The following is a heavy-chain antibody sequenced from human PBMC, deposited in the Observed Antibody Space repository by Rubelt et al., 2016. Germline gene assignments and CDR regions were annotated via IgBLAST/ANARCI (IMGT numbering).Heavy chain of an antibody. CDR3: ARGTYSGTYYMYFDY. D-gene: IGHD1-26*01. J-gene: IGHJ4*02. V-gene: IGHV4-59*01. Sequence: QVQLQESGPGLVKPSETLSLTCTVSGGSISSYYWSWIRQPPGKGLEWIGYIYYRGSTNYNPSLKSRVSMSVDTSKNQFSLELCSVTTADAAVYYCARGTYSGTYYMYFDYWGQGTLVTVSS. CDR1: GGSISSYY. CDR2: IYYRGST.